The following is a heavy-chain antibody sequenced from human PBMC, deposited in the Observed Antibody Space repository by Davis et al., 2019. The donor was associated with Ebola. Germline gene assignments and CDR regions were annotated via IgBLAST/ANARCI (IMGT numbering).Heavy chain of an antibody. J-gene: IGHJ6*01. CDR1: GFTFSDYY. V-gene: IGHV3-11*01. Sequence: GESLKISCAASGFTFSDYYMSWIRQAPGKGLETISYISHSGHSIYYADSVRGRFTISRDNAKNSLYLQMNSLHQGPIGLPPGTLLQEHLWG. CDR3: TLLQEHL. CDR2: ISHSGHSI.